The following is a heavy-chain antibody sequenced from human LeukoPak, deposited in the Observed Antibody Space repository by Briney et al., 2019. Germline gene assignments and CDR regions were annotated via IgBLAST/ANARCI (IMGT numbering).Heavy chain of an antibody. CDR2: ISSIDGST. CDR1: GFTFSSYG. CDR3: AKVASGSYYNWPFDY. V-gene: IGHV3-23*01. Sequence: GGTLRLSCAASGFTFSSYGMSWVRQAPGKGLEWVSSISSIDGSTYYADSVKGRFTVSRDNSKNTLYLQMNSLRAEDTAVYYCAKVASGSYYNWPFDYWGQGTLVTVSS. D-gene: IGHD1-26*01. J-gene: IGHJ4*02.